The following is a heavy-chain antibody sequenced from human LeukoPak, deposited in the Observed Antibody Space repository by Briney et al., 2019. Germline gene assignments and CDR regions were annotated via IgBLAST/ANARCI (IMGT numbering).Heavy chain of an antibody. V-gene: IGHV4-39*07. D-gene: IGHD3-16*01. CDR3: ARASVLLSADY. Sequence: KPSETLSLTCTVSGGSISTSNYYWGWIRQPPGKGLEWIGNIFYSGSTYYSPSLKSRVTISLDTSRNQFSLKLNSVTAADTAVYYCARASVLLSADYWGQGTLVTVSS. CDR1: GGSISTSNYY. J-gene: IGHJ4*02. CDR2: IFYSGST.